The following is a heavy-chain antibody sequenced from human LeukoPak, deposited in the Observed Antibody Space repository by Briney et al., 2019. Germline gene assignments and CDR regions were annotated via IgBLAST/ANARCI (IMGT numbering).Heavy chain of an antibody. CDR2: IMPLFGTA. V-gene: IGHV1-69*05. Sequence: SVKVSCKASGGAFSSYAISWVRQAPGQGLEWLGGIMPLFGTAGYAQKFQGRVTITKDESTRTVYLELTSLTSDDTAVYYCARDVHGDYGSGWFDPWGQGTLVSVSS. D-gene: IGHD4-17*01. CDR3: ARDVHGDYGSGWFDP. CDR1: GGAFSSYA. J-gene: IGHJ5*02.